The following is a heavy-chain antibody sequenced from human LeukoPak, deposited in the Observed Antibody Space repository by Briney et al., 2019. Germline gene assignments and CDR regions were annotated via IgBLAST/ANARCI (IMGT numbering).Heavy chain of an antibody. J-gene: IGHJ4*02. CDR2: ISSSSGYI. Sequence: GGSLRPTCAASGFTFSTYTMNWVRQAPGKGLEWVSSISSSSGYIYYADSVKGRFTISRDNAKDSLYLQMNSLRAEDTAMYYCARGAYSGSYSLYDYWGQGTMVTVSS. V-gene: IGHV3-21*01. D-gene: IGHD1-26*01. CDR1: GFTFSTYT. CDR3: ARGAYSGSYSLYDY.